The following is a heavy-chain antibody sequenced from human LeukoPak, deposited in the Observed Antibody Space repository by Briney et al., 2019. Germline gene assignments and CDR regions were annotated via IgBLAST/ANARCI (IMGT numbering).Heavy chain of an antibody. J-gene: IGHJ4*02. CDR1: GYTFTSYG. CDR2: ISAYNGNT. Sequence: ASVKVSCKASGYTFTSYGISWVRQAPGQGLEWMGWISAYNGNTNYAQKLQGRVTMTTDTSTSTACMELRSLRSDDTAVYYCARVRSGRDGYNSYFDYWGQGTLVTVSS. V-gene: IGHV1-18*01. D-gene: IGHD5-24*01. CDR3: ARVRSGRDGYNSYFDY.